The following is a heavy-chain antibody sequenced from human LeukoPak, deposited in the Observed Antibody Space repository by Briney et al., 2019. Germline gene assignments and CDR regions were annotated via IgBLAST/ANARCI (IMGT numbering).Heavy chain of an antibody. J-gene: IGHJ4*02. CDR1: GFTFSSYS. Sequence: PGGSLRLSCAASGFTFSSYSMNWVRQAPGKGLEWVSSISSSSSYIYYADSVKGRFTISRDNSKNTLYLQMNSLRAEDTAIYYCAKAVKGRCSGRICYGFDYWGQGTLVSVSS. CDR2: ISSSSSYI. D-gene: IGHD2-15*01. V-gene: IGHV3-21*04. CDR3: AKAVKGRCSGRICYGFDY.